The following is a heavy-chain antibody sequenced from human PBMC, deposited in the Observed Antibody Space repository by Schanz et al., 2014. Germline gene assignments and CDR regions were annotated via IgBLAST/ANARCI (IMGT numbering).Heavy chain of an antibody. CDR1: GGTFSRYA. CDR2: INPSGGST. Sequence: QVQLVQSGAEVKKPGSSVKVSCKASGGTFSRYAISWVRQAPGQGLEWMGIINPSGGSTSYAQKFQGRVTMTRDTSTSTVYMYLSSLRSDDTAVYYCARGLVRYFAYWGQGTLVTVSS. J-gene: IGHJ4*02. V-gene: IGHV1-46*01. D-gene: IGHD2-8*02. CDR3: ARGLVRYFAY.